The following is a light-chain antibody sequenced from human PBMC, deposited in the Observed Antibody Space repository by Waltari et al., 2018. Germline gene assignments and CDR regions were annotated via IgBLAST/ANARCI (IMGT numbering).Light chain of an antibody. Sequence: DTQMTQSPSILSASVGDSVTISCRNTHSITTWLAWYQQKPGKAPKILISQTSNLEPGVPSRFSGRGTGTEFNLTISSLQPDDFATYYCQNYQMFGQGTRVE. CDR3: QNYQM. J-gene: IGKJ1*01. CDR1: HSITTW. CDR2: QTS. V-gene: IGKV1-5*03.